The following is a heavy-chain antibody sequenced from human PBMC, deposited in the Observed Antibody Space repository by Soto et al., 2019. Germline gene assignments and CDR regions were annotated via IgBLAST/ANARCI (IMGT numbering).Heavy chain of an antibody. CDR2: IYKSATT. J-gene: IGHJ5*01. D-gene: IGHD7-27*01. V-gene: IGHV4-30-4*01. CDR1: GDSISNLDYF. Sequence: SETLSLTCSVSGDSISNLDYFWAWIRQPPGQALEYIGYIYKSATTYYNPSFESRVAISVDTSKSQFSLNVTSVTAADTAVYFCARGRYCLTGRCFPNWVDSWGQGALVT. CDR3: ARGRYCLTGRCFPNWVDS.